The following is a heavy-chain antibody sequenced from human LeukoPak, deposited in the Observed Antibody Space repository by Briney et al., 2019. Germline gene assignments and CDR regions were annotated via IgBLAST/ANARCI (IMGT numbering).Heavy chain of an antibody. V-gene: IGHV3-48*03. CDR1: GFTFSSYE. D-gene: IGHD1-14*01. CDR2: ISSGGSSI. Sequence: GGSLRLSCAASGFTFSSYEMNWVRQAPGKGLKWVSYISSGGSSIYYADSVKGRFTISRDNAKNSLYLQMSSLRAEETAVYYCARGYRFLDYWGQGTLLTVSS. J-gene: IGHJ4*02. CDR3: ARGYRFLDY.